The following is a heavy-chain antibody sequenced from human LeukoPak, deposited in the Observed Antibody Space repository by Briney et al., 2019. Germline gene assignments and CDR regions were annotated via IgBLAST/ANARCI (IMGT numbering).Heavy chain of an antibody. CDR2: INHSGST. Sequence: PSETPSLTCAVYGGSFSGYYWSWIRQPPGKGLEWIGEINHSGSTNYNPSLKSRVTISVDTSKNQFSLKLSSVTAADTAVYYCARGPYYGMDVWGRGATVTVSS. J-gene: IGHJ6*02. V-gene: IGHV4-34*01. CDR1: GGSFSGYY. CDR3: ARGPYYGMDV.